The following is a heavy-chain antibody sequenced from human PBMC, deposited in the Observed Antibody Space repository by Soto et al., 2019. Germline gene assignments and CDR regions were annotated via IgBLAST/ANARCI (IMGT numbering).Heavy chain of an antibody. V-gene: IGHV4-38-2*02. J-gene: IGHJ4*02. CDR2: ISHTGST. D-gene: IGHD2-2*02. CDR1: VFSISSGYY. CDR3: ARDCSSTNCYIPDY. Sequence: SEALSVTCTVSVFSISSGYYWVCIRQPPGKGLEWIGSISHTGSTYYNPSLKSRVTISVDTSKNQFSLRLRSVTAADTAVYYCARDCSSTNCYIPDYWGQGALVTVSS.